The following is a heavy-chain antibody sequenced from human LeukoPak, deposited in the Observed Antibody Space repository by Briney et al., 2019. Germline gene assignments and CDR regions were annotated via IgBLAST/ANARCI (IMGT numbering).Heavy chain of an antibody. CDR3: ARDRGEYSYAYDY. D-gene: IGHD5-18*01. V-gene: IGHV4-38-2*02. CDR2: IYHSGST. Sequence: SETLSLTCTVSGYSISSGYYWGWIRQPPGKGLEWIGSIYHSGSTYYNPSLKSRVTISVDTSKNQFSLKLSSVTAADTAVYYCARDRGEYSYAYDYWGQGTLVTVSS. CDR1: GYSISSGYY. J-gene: IGHJ4*02.